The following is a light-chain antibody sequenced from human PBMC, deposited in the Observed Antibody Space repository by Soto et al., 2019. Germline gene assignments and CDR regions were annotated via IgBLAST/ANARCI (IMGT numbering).Light chain of an antibody. Sequence: IHMTKSPSTLSPSVGYRVPLTXRASHSISSWWAWYLQKPGXAPKXXXDDXASLASGGPSRLSGSGSGTEFPLTISSLQPEDVANYYFLQLNTYPWTFDQGTKVDIK. CDR2: DXA. CDR3: LQLNTYPWT. J-gene: IGKJ1*01. CDR1: HSISSW. V-gene: IGKV1-5*01.